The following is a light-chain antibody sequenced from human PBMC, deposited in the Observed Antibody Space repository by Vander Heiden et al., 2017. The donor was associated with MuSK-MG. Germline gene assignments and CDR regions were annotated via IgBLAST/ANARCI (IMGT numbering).Light chain of an antibody. CDR2: CAS. J-gene: IGKJ2*01. V-gene: IGKV4-1*01. CDR3: QQYYSTPPT. Sequence: DIVMTQSPDSLAVSLGERATINCKSSQSVLYSSNNKNYLAWYQQKPGQPPKLLIYCASTRESGVPYRFSGSGSGTDFTLTISSLQAEDVAVYYCQQYYSTPPTFGQGTKLEIK. CDR1: QSVLYSSNNKNY.